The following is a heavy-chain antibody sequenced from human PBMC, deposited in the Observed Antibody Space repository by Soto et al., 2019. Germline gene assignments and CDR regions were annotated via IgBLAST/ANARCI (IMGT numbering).Heavy chain of an antibody. CDR1: GGSISSYY. CDR2: IYYSGST. D-gene: IGHD5-18*01. CDR3: ARGGYRYGLRFDP. V-gene: IGHV4-59*01. Sequence: QVQLQESGPGLVKPSETLSLTCTVSGGSISSYYWSWIRQPPGKGLEWIGYIYYSGSTNYNPSLKSRVTISVDTSKNQFSLKLSSVTAADTAVYYCARGGYRYGLRFDPWGQGTLVTVSS. J-gene: IGHJ5*02.